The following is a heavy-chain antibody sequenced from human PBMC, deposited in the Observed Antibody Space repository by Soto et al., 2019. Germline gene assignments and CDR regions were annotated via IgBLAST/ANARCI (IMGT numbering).Heavy chain of an antibody. CDR3: ARERARYYYDSSGYYPPTYGMDV. CDR2: IYYSGST. J-gene: IGHJ6*02. V-gene: IGHV4-59*01. CDR1: CGSIISYY. D-gene: IGHD3-22*01. Sequence: SETLSLTCTFSCGSIISYYWSWIRQPPGKGLEWIGYIYYSGSTNYNPSLKSRVTISVDTSKNQFSLKLSSVTAADTAVYYCARERARYYYDSSGYYPPTYGMDVWGQGTTVTVSS.